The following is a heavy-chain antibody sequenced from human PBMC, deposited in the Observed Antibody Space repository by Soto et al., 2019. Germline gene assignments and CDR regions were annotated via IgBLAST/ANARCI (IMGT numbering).Heavy chain of an antibody. D-gene: IGHD3-22*01. CDR1: GGTFSSYA. CDR3: ARALYYYDSSASRDAFDI. CDR2: IIPIFGTA. V-gene: IGHV1-69*13. J-gene: IGHJ3*02. Sequence: SVKVSCKASGGTFSSYAISWVRQAPGQGLEWMGGIIPIFGTANYAQKFQGRVTITADESTSTAYMELSSLRSEDTAVYYCARALYYYDSSASRDAFDIWGKGTMVTVSS.